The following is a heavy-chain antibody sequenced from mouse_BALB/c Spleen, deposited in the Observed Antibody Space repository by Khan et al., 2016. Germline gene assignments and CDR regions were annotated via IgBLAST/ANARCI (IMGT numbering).Heavy chain of an antibody. D-gene: IGHD2-2*01. CDR3: ARGYDGFAY. V-gene: IGHV14-1*02. CDR2: IDPENGNT. CDR1: GFNIKDCY. J-gene: IGHJ3*01. Sequence: VQLKESGAELVRPGALVKLSCKASGFNIKDCYIHWVKQRPEQGLEWIGWIDPENGNTIYGPPFQDKASITADTSSNTAYRQLSSVASEDTAVYYCARGYDGFAYWGPGTLVTVSA.